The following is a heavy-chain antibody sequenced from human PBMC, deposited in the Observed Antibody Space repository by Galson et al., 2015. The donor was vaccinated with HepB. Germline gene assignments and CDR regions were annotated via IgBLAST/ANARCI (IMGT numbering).Heavy chain of an antibody. Sequence: VKVSCKASGYTFTSYGISWVRQAPGQGLEWMGWISAYNGNTNYAQKLQGRVTMTTDTSTSTAYMELRSLRSDDTAVYYCARVRRVAAAGRDAFDIWGQGTMVTVSS. D-gene: IGHD6-13*01. J-gene: IGHJ3*02. CDR2: ISAYNGNT. CDR3: ARVRRVAAAGRDAFDI. CDR1: GYTFTSYG. V-gene: IGHV1-18*01.